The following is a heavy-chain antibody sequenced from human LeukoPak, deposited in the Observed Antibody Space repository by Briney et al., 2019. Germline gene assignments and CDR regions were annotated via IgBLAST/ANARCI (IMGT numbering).Heavy chain of an antibody. CDR2: IYPGDSDT. J-gene: IGHJ4*02. CDR3: ARGPLLWFGELAYYFDY. V-gene: IGHV5-51*01. D-gene: IGHD3-10*01. Sequence: GESLKISCKGSGYSFTSYWIGWVRQMPGKGLEWIGIIYPGDSDTRYSPSFQGQVTISADKSISTAYLQWSSLKASDTAMYYCARGPLLWFGELAYYFDYWGQGTLATVSS. CDR1: GYSFTSYW.